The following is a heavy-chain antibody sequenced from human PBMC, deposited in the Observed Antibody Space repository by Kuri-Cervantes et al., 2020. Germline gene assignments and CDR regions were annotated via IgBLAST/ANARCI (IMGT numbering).Heavy chain of an antibody. J-gene: IGHJ5*02. CDR1: GYSISSSSYY. V-gene: IGHV4-39*07. Sequence: SETLSLTCTVSGYSISSSSYYWGWIRQPPGKGLEWIGSIYYSGSTYYNPSLKSRVTISVDTSKNQFSLKLSSVTAADTAVYYCARGGAKLLWFRELSVGFDPWGQGTLVTVSS. CDR3: ARGGAKLLWFRELSVGFDP. CDR2: IYYSGST. D-gene: IGHD3-10*01.